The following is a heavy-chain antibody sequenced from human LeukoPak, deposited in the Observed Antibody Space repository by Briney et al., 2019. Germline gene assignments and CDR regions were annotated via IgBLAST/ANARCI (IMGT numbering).Heavy chain of an antibody. CDR3: AREIGVYCSSTSCYPDDAFDI. D-gene: IGHD2-2*01. CDR2: ISAYNGNK. V-gene: IGHV1-18*01. J-gene: IGHJ3*02. CDR1: GYTFTSYG. Sequence: ASVKVSCKASGYTFTSYGISWVRQAPGQGLEWMGWISAYNGNKNYAQKLQGRVTMTTDTSTSTAYMELRSLRSDDTAVYYCAREIGVYCSSTSCYPDDAFDIWGQGTMVTVSS.